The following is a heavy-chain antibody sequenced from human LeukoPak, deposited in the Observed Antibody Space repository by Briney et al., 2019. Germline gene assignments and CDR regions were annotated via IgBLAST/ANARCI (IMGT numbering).Heavy chain of an antibody. CDR2: IYYSGST. Sequence: SETLSLTCTVSGGSISSYYWSWIRQPPGKGLEWIGYIYYSGSTNYNPSLKSRVTISVDTSKNQFSLKLSSATAADTAVYYCARHSPYYDILTGYSHSYYFDYWGQGTLVTVSS. CDR1: GGSISSYY. D-gene: IGHD3-9*01. CDR3: ARHSPYYDILTGYSHSYYFDY. V-gene: IGHV4-59*08. J-gene: IGHJ4*02.